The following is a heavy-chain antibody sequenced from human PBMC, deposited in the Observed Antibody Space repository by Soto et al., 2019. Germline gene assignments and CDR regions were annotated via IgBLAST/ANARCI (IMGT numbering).Heavy chain of an antibody. D-gene: IGHD4-17*01. V-gene: IGHV2-5*02. CDR1: GFSLSTSGVG. CDR2: IYWDDDK. J-gene: IGHJ4*02. CDR3: AHRQRTVYFDY. Sequence: QITLKESGPPPVKPTQTLTLTCTFSGFSLSTSGVGVGWIRQPPGKALEWLALIYWDDDKRYSPSLKSRLTITEDTSKNQVVLTMTNMDPVDTATYYCAHRQRTVYFDYWGQGTLVTVSS.